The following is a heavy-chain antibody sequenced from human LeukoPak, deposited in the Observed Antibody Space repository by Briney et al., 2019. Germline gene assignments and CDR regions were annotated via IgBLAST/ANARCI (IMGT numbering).Heavy chain of an antibody. CDR3: AKERGYGYNHIDY. J-gene: IGHJ4*02. CDR1: GFPFSSYA. V-gene: IGHV3-23*01. Sequence: GGSLRLSCEAAGFPFSSYAMNWVRQAPGKGLEWVSTISGSGGSTYYADSVKGRFTISRDKSKNTVYLQMNSLRAEDTAVYYCAKERGYGYNHIDYWGQGTLVTVSS. CDR2: ISGSGGST. D-gene: IGHD5-24*01.